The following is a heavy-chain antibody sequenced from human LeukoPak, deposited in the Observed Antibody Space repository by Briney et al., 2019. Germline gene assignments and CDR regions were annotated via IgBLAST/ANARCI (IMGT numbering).Heavy chain of an antibody. Sequence: PGGSLRLSCAASGFTFSSYAMSWVRQAPGKGLEWVSAISGSGGSTYYADSVKGRFTISRDNSKNTLYLQMNSLRAEDTAVYMCAKLSCTGGNCHGMDVWGQGTTVTVSS. J-gene: IGHJ6*02. V-gene: IGHV3-23*01. CDR3: AKLSCTGGNCHGMDV. CDR2: ISGSGGST. CDR1: GFTFSSYA. D-gene: IGHD2-15*01.